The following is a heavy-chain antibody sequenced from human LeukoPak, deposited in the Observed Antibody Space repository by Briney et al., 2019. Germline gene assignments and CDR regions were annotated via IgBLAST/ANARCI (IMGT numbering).Heavy chain of an antibody. V-gene: IGHV3-74*01. CDR1: GFNFSPYW. CDR2: MNSDGSIT. Sequence: GGSLRLSCAASGFNFSPYWMHWVRQAPGKGLVWVARMNSDGSITNYADSVKGRFTISRDNAKNTVFLQMNSLRVEDTAVYYCARDQGVAGWLSAWGQGTLVTVSS. D-gene: IGHD3-22*01. CDR3: ARDQGVAGWLSA. J-gene: IGHJ4*02.